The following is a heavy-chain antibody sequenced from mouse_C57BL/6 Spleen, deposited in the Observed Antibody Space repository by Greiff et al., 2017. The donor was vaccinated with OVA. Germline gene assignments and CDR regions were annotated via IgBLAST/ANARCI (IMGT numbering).Heavy chain of an antibody. CDR3: ARYITTGYYYAMDY. J-gene: IGHJ4*01. Sequence: EVKLQESGGGLVQPGGSLSLSCAASGFTFTDYYMSWVRQPPGKALEWLGFIRNKANGYTTEYSSSVKGRFTISRDNSQSILYLQMNALRAEDSATYYCARYITTGYYYAMDYWGQGTSVTVSS. CDR1: GFTFTDYY. V-gene: IGHV7-3*01. D-gene: IGHD1-1*01. CDR2: IRNKANGYTT.